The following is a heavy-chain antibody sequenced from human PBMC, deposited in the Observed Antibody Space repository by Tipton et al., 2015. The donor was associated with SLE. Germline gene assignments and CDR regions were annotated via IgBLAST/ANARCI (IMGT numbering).Heavy chain of an antibody. J-gene: IGHJ2*01. Sequence: SLRLSCAASGFTVSSNYMSWVRQAPGKGLEWVSVIYSGGSTYYADSVKGRFTISRDNSKNTLYLQMNSLGAEDTAVYYCARAEQWLAWGFDLWGRGTLVTVSS. V-gene: IGHV3-66*02. CDR3: ARAEQWLAWGFDL. CDR1: GFTVSSNY. CDR2: IYSGGST. D-gene: IGHD6-19*01.